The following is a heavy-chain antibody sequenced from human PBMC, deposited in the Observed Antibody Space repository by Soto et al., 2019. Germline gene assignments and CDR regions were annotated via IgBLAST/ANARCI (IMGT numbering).Heavy chain of an antibody. CDR1: GGTFSSYT. J-gene: IGHJ3*02. D-gene: IGHD3-3*01. Sequence: QVQLVQSGAEVKKPGSSVKVSCKASGGTFSSYTISWVRQAPGQGLEWMGRIIPILGIANYAQKFQGRVTITADKSTSTADMELSSLRSEDTAVYYCARDANGFYDAFDIWGQGTMVTVSS. CDR3: ARDANGFYDAFDI. V-gene: IGHV1-69*08. CDR2: IIPILGIA.